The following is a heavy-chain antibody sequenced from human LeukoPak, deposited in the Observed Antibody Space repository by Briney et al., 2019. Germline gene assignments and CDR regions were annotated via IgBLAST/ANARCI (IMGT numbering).Heavy chain of an antibody. J-gene: IGHJ4*02. V-gene: IGHV4-39*07. CDR1: GGSISSGGYY. Sequence: SEALSLTCTVSGGSISSGGYYWAWIRQPPGKGLEWIGTIYYSGSTYYNPSLQSRVTMSVDTSKNHFSLKLTSVTAADTAVYHRARGGTVVNLNYWGQGTLVTVSS. CDR2: IYYSGST. D-gene: IGHD4-23*01. CDR3: ARGGTVVNLNY.